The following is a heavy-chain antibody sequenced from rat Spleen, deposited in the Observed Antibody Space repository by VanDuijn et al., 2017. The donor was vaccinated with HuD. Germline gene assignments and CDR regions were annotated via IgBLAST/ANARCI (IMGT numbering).Heavy chain of an antibody. CDR3: ARHDYGMDA. J-gene: IGHJ4*01. CDR1: GFTFSDYY. Sequence: EVQLVESDGGLVQPGRSLKLSCAASGFTFSDYYMAWVRQAPTKGLEWVATISYDGSSTYYRDSVKGRFTISRDNAKSTLYLQMDSLRSEDTATYYCARHDYGMDAWGQGASVTVSS. V-gene: IGHV5-29*01. CDR2: ISYDGSST.